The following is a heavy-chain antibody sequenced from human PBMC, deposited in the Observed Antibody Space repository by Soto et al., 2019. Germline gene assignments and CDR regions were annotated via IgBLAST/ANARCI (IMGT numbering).Heavy chain of an antibody. CDR1: GGSISSYY. Sequence: QVQLQESGPGLVKPSETLSLTCTVSGGSISSYYWSWIRQPPGKGLEWIGYIYYSGSTNYNPPLKSRVTISVDTSKNQFSLKLSSVTAADTAVYYCARRYGDAFDIWGQGTMVTVSS. J-gene: IGHJ3*02. CDR2: IYYSGST. CDR3: ARRYGDAFDI. V-gene: IGHV4-59*08. D-gene: IGHD4-17*01.